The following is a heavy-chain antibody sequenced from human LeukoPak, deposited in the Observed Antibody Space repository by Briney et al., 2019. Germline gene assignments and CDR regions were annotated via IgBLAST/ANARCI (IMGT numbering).Heavy chain of an antibody. Sequence: SETLSLTCAVSGYSISSGYYWGWIRQPPGKGLEWIGSIYHSGSTYYNPSLKSRVTISVDTSKNQFSLKLSSVTAADTAVYYCARNPAVVVPAATREGFDLWGQGTLVTVSS. J-gene: IGHJ5*02. D-gene: IGHD2-2*01. CDR2: IYHSGST. CDR1: GYSISSGYY. V-gene: IGHV4-38-2*01. CDR3: ARNPAVVVPAATREGFDL.